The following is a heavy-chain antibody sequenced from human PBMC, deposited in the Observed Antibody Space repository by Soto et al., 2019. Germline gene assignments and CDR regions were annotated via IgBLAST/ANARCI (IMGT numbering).Heavy chain of an antibody. CDR3: ARGSRRALPTAAGTQFDY. V-gene: IGHV3-33*01. Sequence: GGSLRLSCAASGFTFSSYGMHWVRQAPGKGLEWVAVIWYDGSNKYYADSVKGRFTISRDNSKNTLYLQMNSLRAEDTAVYYCARGSRRALPTAAGTQFDYWGQGTLVTVSS. D-gene: IGHD6-13*01. CDR1: GFTFSSYG. CDR2: IWYDGSNK. J-gene: IGHJ4*02.